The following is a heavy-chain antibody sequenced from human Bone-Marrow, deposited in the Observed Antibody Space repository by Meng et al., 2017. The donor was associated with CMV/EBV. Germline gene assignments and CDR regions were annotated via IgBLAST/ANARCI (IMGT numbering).Heavy chain of an antibody. CDR3: AKDASHMYYSDSSGYRGPYYFDY. D-gene: IGHD3-22*01. J-gene: IGHJ4*02. V-gene: IGHV3-23*01. CDR2: ISDAGYST. Sequence: GESLKISCAASGFTFTSYSMSWVRQAPGKGLEWVSSISDAGYSTYYAASVKGRFTISSDNSKNTLYLQMNSLRAEDTAVYYCAKDASHMYYSDSSGYRGPYYFDYWGQGTLVTVSS. CDR1: GFTFTSYS.